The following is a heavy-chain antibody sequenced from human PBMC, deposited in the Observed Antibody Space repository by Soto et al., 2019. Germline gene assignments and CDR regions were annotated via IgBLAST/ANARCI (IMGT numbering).Heavy chain of an antibody. D-gene: IGHD6-6*01. V-gene: IGHV4-59*01. Sequence: SETLSLTCNVSGGSISNYHWSWIRQPPGKGLEWIGYINNSGSTNYNPSLKSRVTISVDTSNNQISLKVTSVTAADTAVYYCAAPPRYWGQGTLVPV. CDR1: GGSISNYH. CDR2: INNSGST. CDR3: AAPPRY. J-gene: IGHJ4*02.